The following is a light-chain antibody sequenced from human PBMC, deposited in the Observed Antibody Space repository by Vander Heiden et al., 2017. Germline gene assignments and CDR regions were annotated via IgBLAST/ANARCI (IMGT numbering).Light chain of an antibody. CDR3: QQYDNPSIT. J-gene: IGKJ5*01. Sequence: DIQMTQSPSSLSASVGDRVTITCQASQDISNYLNWYQQKPGKAPKLLFYDASNLETGVPSRFSGSGSGTDFTFTISSLQPEDIATYYCQQYDNPSITFGQGTRLEIK. V-gene: IGKV1-33*01. CDR1: QDISNY. CDR2: DAS.